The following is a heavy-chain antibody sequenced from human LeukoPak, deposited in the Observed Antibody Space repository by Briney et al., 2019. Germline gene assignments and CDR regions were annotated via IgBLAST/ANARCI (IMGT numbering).Heavy chain of an antibody. CDR3: ARQEYCSGGSCYTWFDP. J-gene: IGHJ5*02. D-gene: IGHD2-15*01. CDR2: IYPTDSDI. Sequence: GESLKISCKGSGYDFTTYWIGWVRQMPGKGLEWMGIIYPTDSDITYSPSFQGQVTISADRSINTAYLQWSSLKASDTAMYYCARQEYCSGGSCYTWFDPWGQGTLVTVSS. CDR1: GYDFTTYW. V-gene: IGHV5-51*01.